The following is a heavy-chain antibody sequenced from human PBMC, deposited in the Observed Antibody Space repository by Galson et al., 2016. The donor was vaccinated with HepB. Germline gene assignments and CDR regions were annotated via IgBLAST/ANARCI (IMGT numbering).Heavy chain of an antibody. V-gene: IGHV4-31*03. CDR1: GDSISSGGYF. J-gene: IGHJ6*02. Sequence: TLSLTCTVSGDSISSGGYFWSWIRQHPGKGLEWIGYIDYSGTTYYNPSLKSRVTISVETSKNQFSLKLNSVTAADQAVYYCARGPWGLYGMDVWGQGTTVTVSS. CDR2: IDYSGTT. D-gene: IGHD1-26*01. CDR3: ARGPWGLYGMDV.